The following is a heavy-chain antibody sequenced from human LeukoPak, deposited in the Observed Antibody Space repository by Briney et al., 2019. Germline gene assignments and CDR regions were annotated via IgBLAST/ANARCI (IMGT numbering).Heavy chain of an antibody. CDR1: GLTFSTHA. CDR3: AAEPDYGGNPRGGTHY. D-gene: IGHD4-23*01. V-gene: IGHV3-30*04. Sequence: GGSLRLSCITSGLTFSTHAIHWVRQAPGKGLEWVALISYGGRNKYYADSVKGRFTVSGDNSRNTVYLQMDNLRTEDTAVYHCAAEPDYGGNPRGGTHYRGQGTLVTV. J-gene: IGHJ4*02. CDR2: ISYGGRNK.